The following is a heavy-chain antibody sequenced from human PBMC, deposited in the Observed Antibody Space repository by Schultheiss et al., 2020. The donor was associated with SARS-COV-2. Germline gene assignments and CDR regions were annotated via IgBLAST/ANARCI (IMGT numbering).Heavy chain of an antibody. D-gene: IGHD3-3*01. CDR2: ISSSGSTI. Sequence: GGSLRLSCAASGFTFSDYYMSWIRQAPGKGLEWVSYISSSGSTIYYADSVKGRFTISRDNAKNSLYLQMNSLRAEDTAVYYCARGKWKRFLEWLLYGFDYWGQGTLVTGSS. J-gene: IGHJ4*02. CDR3: ARGKWKRFLEWLLYGFDY. CDR1: GFTFSDYY. V-gene: IGHV3-11*01.